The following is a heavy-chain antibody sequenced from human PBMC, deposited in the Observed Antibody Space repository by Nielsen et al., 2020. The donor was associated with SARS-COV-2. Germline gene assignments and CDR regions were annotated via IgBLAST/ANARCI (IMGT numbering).Heavy chain of an antibody. CDR3: ARERDFWSGYKAFEI. CDR1: GDSFSIYY. D-gene: IGHD3-3*01. V-gene: IGHV4-59*01. Sequence: SETLSLTCSVSGDSFSIYYWSWIRQPPGKGLEWIGYIYYSGSTNYNPSLESRVTISIDTSKHQFSLRLSSVTAADTAIYYCARERDFWSGYKAFEIWGQGTAVTVSS. CDR2: IYYSGST. J-gene: IGHJ3*02.